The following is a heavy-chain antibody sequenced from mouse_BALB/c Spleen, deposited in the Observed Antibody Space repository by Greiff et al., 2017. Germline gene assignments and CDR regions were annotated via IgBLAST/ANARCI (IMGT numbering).Heavy chain of an antibody. J-gene: IGHJ4*01. CDR1: GFSLTGYG. CDR3: ARDRGNHYYAMDY. D-gene: IGHD2-1*01. Sequence: VQLQESGPGLVAPSQSLSITCTVSGFSLTGYGVNWVRQPPGKGLEWLGMIWGDGSTDYNSALKSRLSISKDNSKSQVFLKMNSLQTDDTARYYCARDRGNHYYAMDYWGQGTSVTVSS. CDR2: IWGDGST. V-gene: IGHV2-6-7*01.